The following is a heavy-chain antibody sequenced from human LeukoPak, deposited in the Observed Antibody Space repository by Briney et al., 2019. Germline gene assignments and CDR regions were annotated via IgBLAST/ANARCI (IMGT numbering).Heavy chain of an antibody. CDR2: IKEDGTAK. V-gene: IGHV3-7*01. D-gene: IGHD2-15*01. Sequence: GGSLRLSCAASGFTFSTSWMAWVRQAPGKGLEWVANIKEDGTAKNYVVSARGRFTISRDNAKNSLFLQMNSLRGEDTAVYYCARDGEMRTAVVVAATQVIGAFDIWGQGTMVTVSS. CDR1: GFTFSTSW. J-gene: IGHJ3*02. CDR3: ARDGEMRTAVVVAATQVIGAFDI.